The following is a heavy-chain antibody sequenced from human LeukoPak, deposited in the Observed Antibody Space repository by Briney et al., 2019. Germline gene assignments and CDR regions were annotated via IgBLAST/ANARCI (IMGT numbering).Heavy chain of an antibody. CDR1: GFTFSSYA. D-gene: IGHD3-22*01. V-gene: IGHV3-23*01. J-gene: IGHJ4*02. CDR3: AKAMDSSGYYYFDY. Sequence: PGGSLRLSCAASGFTFSSYATSWVRQAPGKGLEWVSAISGSGGSTYYADSVKGRFTISRDNSKNTLYLQMNSLRAEDTAVYYCAKAMDSSGYYYFDYWGQGTLVTVSS. CDR2: ISGSGGST.